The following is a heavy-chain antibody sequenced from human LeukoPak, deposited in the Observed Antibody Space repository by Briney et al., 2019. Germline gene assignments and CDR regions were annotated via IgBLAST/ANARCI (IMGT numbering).Heavy chain of an antibody. CDR1: GFTFSSYW. CDR2: IKLDGSEK. J-gene: IGHJ4*02. CDR3: ARDFFAFGGVIALLDY. D-gene: IGHD3-16*02. Sequence: GGSLRLSCAASGFTFSSYWRSWVRQAPGKGLEWVANIKLDGSEKYYVDSVKGRFTISRDNAKKSLYLQMNSLRDEDTAVYYCARDFFAFGGVIALLDYWGQGTLVTVSS. V-gene: IGHV3-7*01.